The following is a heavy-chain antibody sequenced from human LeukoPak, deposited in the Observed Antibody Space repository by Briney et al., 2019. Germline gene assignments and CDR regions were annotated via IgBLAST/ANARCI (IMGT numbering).Heavy chain of an antibody. D-gene: IGHD2-2*01. Sequence: GGSLRLSCAASGFTFSDYYMSWIRQAPGKGLEWVSYISSSSSYTNYADSVKGRFTISRDNAKNSLYLQMNSLRAEDTAVYYCAKSHRCSSTSCYGTLDYWGQGTLVTVSS. CDR1: GFTFSDYY. V-gene: IGHV3-11*06. J-gene: IGHJ4*02. CDR3: AKSHRCSSTSCYGTLDY. CDR2: ISSSSSYT.